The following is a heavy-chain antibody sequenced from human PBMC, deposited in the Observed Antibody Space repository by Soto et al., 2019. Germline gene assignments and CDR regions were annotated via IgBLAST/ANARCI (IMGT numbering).Heavy chain of an antibody. D-gene: IGHD1-20*01. CDR3: ARSRYLEY. CDR1: GFTFSNYW. Sequence: GGSLRLSCAVSGFTFSNYWMSWFRQAPGKGLEWVANIKQDGSEKNYVDSVEGRFAISRDNAKNSLYLQMNSLRAEDTAVYYCARSRYLEYWGQGTLVTVSS. CDR2: IKQDGSEK. V-gene: IGHV3-7*04. J-gene: IGHJ4*02.